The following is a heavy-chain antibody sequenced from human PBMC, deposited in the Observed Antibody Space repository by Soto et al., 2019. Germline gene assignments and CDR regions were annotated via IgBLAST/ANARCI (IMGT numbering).Heavy chain of an antibody. CDR2: IIPILGIA. CDR3: ARSYAPCGGDCNNWFDP. J-gene: IGHJ5*02. Sequence: QVQLVQSGAEVKKPGSSVKVSCKASGGTFSSYTISWVRQAPGQGLEWMGRIIPILGIANYAQKFQGRVTITADKSTSTAYMELSSLRSEDTAVFYGARSYAPCGGDCNNWFDPWGQGTLVTVSS. D-gene: IGHD2-21*02. V-gene: IGHV1-69*02. CDR1: GGTFSSYT.